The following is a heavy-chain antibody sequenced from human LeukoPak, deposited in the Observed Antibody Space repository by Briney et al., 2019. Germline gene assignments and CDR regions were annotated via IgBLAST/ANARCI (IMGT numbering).Heavy chain of an antibody. J-gene: IGHJ3*02. V-gene: IGHV4-34*01. D-gene: IGHD1-26*01. CDR2: INHSGST. CDR1: GGSFSGYY. CDR3: ATREGDAFDI. Sequence: SETLSLTCAVYGGSFSGYYWSWMRQPPGKGLEWIGEINHSGSTNYDPSLKSRVTISVDMSKNQLSLKLSSVTAADTAVYYCATREGDAFDIWGQGTMVTVSS.